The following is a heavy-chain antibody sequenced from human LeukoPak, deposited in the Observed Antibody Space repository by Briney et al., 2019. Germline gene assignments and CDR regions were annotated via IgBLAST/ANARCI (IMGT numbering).Heavy chain of an antibody. D-gene: IGHD3-10*01. J-gene: IGHJ4*02. CDR1: GFTFSSYD. V-gene: IGHV3-13*01. CDR2: IGTAGDT. Sequence: GGALRLLCAASGFTFSSYDMHWVRRATGKGLEWGSAIGTAGDTYHPGSVKGRCTISRENAKNSFYLQMKSLSAGDTAVYYCARGFTMVRGVITGFDYWGQGTLVTVSS. CDR3: ARGFTMVRGVITGFDY.